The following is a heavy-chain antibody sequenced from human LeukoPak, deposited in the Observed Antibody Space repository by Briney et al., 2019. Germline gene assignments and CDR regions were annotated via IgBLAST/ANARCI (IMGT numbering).Heavy chain of an antibody. CDR1: GGTFSSYA. J-gene: IGHJ3*02. Sequence: SVKVSCKASGGTFSSYAISRVRQAPGQGLKWMGRIIPIFGTANYAQKFQGRVTITTDESTSTAYMELSSLRSEDTAVYYCAREQRWYQRHGAFDIWRQGTMVTVSS. D-gene: IGHD2-15*01. V-gene: IGHV1-69*05. CDR2: IIPIFGTA. CDR3: AREQRWYQRHGAFDI.